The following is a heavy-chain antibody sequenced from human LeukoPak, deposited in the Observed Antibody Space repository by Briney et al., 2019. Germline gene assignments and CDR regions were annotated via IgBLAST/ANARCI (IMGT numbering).Heavy chain of an antibody. CDR2: IYYSGST. CDR3: VRLGALGGSSTWFDAFDS. Sequence: SETLSLTCTVSGGSISAYYWAWIRQPPGKGLECLGYIYYSGSTNYNPSLKSRVTISVDTSMNQFSLNLSSVSAADPAVYYCVRLGALGGSSTWFDAFDSRGQGTMVSVSS. CDR1: GGSISAYY. V-gene: IGHV4-59*08. D-gene: IGHD6-13*01. J-gene: IGHJ3*02.